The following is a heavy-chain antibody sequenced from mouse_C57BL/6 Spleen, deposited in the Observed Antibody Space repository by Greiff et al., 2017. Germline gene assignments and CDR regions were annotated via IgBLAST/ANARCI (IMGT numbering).Heavy chain of an antibody. CDR3: ASLYYDSYWYFDV. CDR2: INPSNGGT. Sequence: QVQLQQSGTELVKPGASVKLSCKASGYTFTSYWIHWVKQRPGQGLEWIGNINPSNGGTNYNEKFKSKATLTVDKSSSTAYMQLSSLTSEDSAVYYCASLYYDSYWYFDVWGTGTTVTVSS. V-gene: IGHV1-53*01. CDR1: GYTFTSYW. J-gene: IGHJ1*03. D-gene: IGHD2-4*01.